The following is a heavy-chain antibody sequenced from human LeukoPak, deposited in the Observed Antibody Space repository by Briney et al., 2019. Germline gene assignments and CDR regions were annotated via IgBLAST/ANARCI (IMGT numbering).Heavy chain of an antibody. CDR1: GFTVSDNY. J-gene: IGHJ3*02. Sequence: GGSLRLSCAASGFTVSDNYMSWVRQAPGKGLEWVSLIYRGGGTSYADSVKGRFTISRDNAKNSLYLQMNSLRAEDTAVYYCARVPPSYGMVGAFDIWGQGTMVTVSS. D-gene: IGHD5-18*01. V-gene: IGHV3-66*01. CDR2: IYRGGGT. CDR3: ARVPPSYGMVGAFDI.